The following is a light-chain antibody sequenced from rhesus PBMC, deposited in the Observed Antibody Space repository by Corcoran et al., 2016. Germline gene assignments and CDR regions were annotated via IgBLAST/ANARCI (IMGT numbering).Light chain of an antibody. J-gene: IGKJ2*01. V-gene: IGKV2S9*01. Sequence: DVVMTQSPLSLPVNPGQPASMSCRSSQRLLQSNGNTYLSWFLQKPGQPPRRLIYKVSNRDSGVPDRGSGSGAGTDFTLNSSRVEAEDVGIYFCMQGTHWPYSFGQGTTVEIK. CDR3: MQGTHWPYS. CDR2: KVS. CDR1: QRLLQSNGNTY.